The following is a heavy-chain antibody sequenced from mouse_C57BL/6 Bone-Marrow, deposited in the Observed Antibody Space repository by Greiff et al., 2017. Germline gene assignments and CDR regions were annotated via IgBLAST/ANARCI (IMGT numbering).Heavy chain of an antibody. Sequence: VQLQQSGAELARPGASVKLSCKASGYTFTSYGISWVKQRTGQGLEWIGEIYPRSGNTYYNEKFKGKATLTADKSSSTAYMELRSLTSEDSAVDFCARTITTGVPAGYWGQGTTLTVAS. CDR1: GYTFTSYG. V-gene: IGHV1-81*01. D-gene: IGHD1-1*01. CDR3: ARTITTGVPAGY. J-gene: IGHJ2*01. CDR2: IYPRSGNT.